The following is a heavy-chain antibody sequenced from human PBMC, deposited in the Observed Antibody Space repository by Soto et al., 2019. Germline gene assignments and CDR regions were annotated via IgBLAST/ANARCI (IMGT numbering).Heavy chain of an antibody. CDR3: AREMAYYYDSSGYYSTYYYYGMDV. D-gene: IGHD3-22*01. Sequence: VGSLRLSCAASGFTFSSYAMHWVRQAPGKGLEWVAVISYDGSNKYYADSVKGRFTISRDNSKNTLYLQMNSLRAEDTAVYYCAREMAYYYDSSGYYSTYYYYGMDVWGQGTTVTVSS. CDR1: GFTFSSYA. CDR2: ISYDGSNK. J-gene: IGHJ6*02. V-gene: IGHV3-30-3*01.